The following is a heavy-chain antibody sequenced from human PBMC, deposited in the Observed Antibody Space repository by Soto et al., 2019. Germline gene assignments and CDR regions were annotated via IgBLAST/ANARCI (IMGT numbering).Heavy chain of an antibody. V-gene: IGHV3-48*01. CDR1: GFTFSSYS. D-gene: IGHD4-17*01. Sequence: PGGSLRLSCAASGFTFSSYSMNWVRQAPGKGLEWVSYISSSSSTIYYADSVKGRFTISRDNAKNSLYLQMNSLRAEDTAVYYCARGYGDYNHEYFQHWGQGTLVTVSS. J-gene: IGHJ1*01. CDR2: ISSSSSTI. CDR3: ARGYGDYNHEYFQH.